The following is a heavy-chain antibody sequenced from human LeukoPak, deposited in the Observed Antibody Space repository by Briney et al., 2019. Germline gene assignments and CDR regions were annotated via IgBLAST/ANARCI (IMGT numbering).Heavy chain of an antibody. CDR1: GFTFGDYA. Sequence: GGSLRLSCAASGFTFGDYAMSWVRQAPGKGLEWVGFIRTEDYDGATDYGASVKGRFTISRDDSKNVAYLQMNSLNTEDTAVYYCARIFGYYCFYMDVWGKGTTVIVSS. CDR2: IRTEDYDGAT. V-gene: IGHV3-49*04. J-gene: IGHJ6*03. D-gene: IGHD3-16*01. CDR3: ARIFGYYCFYMDV.